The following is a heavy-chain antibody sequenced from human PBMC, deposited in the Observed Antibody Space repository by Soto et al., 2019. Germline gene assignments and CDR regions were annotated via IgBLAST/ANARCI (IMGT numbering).Heavy chain of an antibody. CDR3: ARGRGAYRHRHAFDI. CDR1: GGPISSSNHF. CDR2: INHSGNT. J-gene: IGHJ3*02. D-gene: IGHD5-12*01. Sequence: PSETRSLTCTVSGGPISSSNHFWGWIRQPPGKGLEWIGAINHSGNTYYNSSLKSRVTISVDTSKNQFSLKLSSVTAADTAVYYCARGRGAYRHRHAFDIWGQGTMVTVSS. V-gene: IGHV4-39*07.